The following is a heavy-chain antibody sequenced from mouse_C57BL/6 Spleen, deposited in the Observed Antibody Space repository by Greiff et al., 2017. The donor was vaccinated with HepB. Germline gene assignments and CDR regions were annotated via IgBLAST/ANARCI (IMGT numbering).Heavy chain of an antibody. CDR2: IDPETGGT. CDR3: TRDDYYGSSHGYFDV. D-gene: IGHD1-1*01. V-gene: IGHV1-15*01. CDR1: GYTFTDYE. Sequence: VKLQESGAELVRPGASVTLSCKASGYTFTDYEMHWVKQTPVHGLEWIGAIDPETGGTAYNQKFKGKAILTADKSSSTAYMELRSLTSEDSAVYYCTRDDYYGSSHGYFDVWGTGTTVTVSS. J-gene: IGHJ1*03.